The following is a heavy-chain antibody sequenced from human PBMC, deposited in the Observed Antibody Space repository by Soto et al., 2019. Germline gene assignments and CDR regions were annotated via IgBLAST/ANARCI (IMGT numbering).Heavy chain of an antibody. J-gene: IGHJ6*02. D-gene: IGHD3-10*01. V-gene: IGHV3-11*05. Sequence: QAQLVEAGGGLVKPGGSLRLSCAASGFTFSDYYMTWIRQAPGKGLEWISYISGISYTNYADSVKGRFTISRDNAKNSLYLQMNSLRAEDTAVYYCAREWFGRNYYYGMDVWGLGTTVTVSS. CDR3: AREWFGRNYYYGMDV. CDR1: GFTFSDYY. CDR2: ISGISYT.